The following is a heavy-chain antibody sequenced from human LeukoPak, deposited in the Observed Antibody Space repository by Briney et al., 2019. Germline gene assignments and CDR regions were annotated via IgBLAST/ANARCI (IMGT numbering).Heavy chain of an antibody. D-gene: IGHD3-22*01. CDR1: GFTFSSYW. CDR2: IKQDGSEK. J-gene: IGHJ4*02. CDR3: AREAYYYDSSEP. Sequence: LSGGSLRLSCAASGFTFSSYWMSWVRQAPGKGLEWVANIKQDGSEKYYVDSVKGRFTISRDDAQNSLYLQMNSLRAEDTAVYYCAREAYYYDSSEPWGQGTLVTVSS. V-gene: IGHV3-7*01.